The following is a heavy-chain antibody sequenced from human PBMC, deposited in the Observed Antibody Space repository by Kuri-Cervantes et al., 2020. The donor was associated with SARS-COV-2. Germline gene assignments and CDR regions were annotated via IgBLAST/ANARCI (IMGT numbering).Heavy chain of an antibody. J-gene: IGHJ6*02. V-gene: IGHV4-39*07. CDR1: GGSISSSSYY. D-gene: IGHD3-9*01. CDR2: INHSGST. CDR3: ARILRRYYYGMDV. Sequence: SETLSLTCTVSGGSISSSSYYWGWIRQPPGKGLEWIGEINHSGSTNYNPSLKSRVTISVDTSKNQFSLKLSSVTAADTAVYYCARILRRYYYGMDVWGQGTTVTVSS.